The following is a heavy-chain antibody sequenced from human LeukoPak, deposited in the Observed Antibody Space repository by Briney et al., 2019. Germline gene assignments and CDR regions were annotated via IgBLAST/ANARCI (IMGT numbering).Heavy chain of an antibody. CDR2: ISGSGGST. Sequence: PGGSLRLSCAASGFTFSSYAMSWVRQSPDKGLEWVSAISGSGGSTYYADSVKGRFTISRDNSKNTLYLQMNSLRAEDTAVYYCTTILFDYGDYFDYWGQGTLVTVSS. CDR3: TTILFDYGDYFDY. V-gene: IGHV3-23*01. J-gene: IGHJ4*02. CDR1: GFTFSSYA. D-gene: IGHD4-17*01.